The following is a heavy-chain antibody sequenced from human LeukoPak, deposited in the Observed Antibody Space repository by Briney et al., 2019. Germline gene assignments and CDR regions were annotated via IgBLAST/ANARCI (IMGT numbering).Heavy chain of an antibody. D-gene: IGHD3-22*01. CDR2: INPSGGST. CDR3: ARDVGTYYYDSSGLGGYFDY. V-gene: IGHV1-46*01. Sequence: ASVKVSCKASGYTFTSYYMHWVRQAPGQGLEWMGIINPSGGSTSYAQKFQGRVTMTRDMSTSTVYMELSSLRSEDTAVYYCARDVGTYYYDSSGLGGYFDYWGQGTLVTVSS. J-gene: IGHJ4*02. CDR1: GYTFTSYY.